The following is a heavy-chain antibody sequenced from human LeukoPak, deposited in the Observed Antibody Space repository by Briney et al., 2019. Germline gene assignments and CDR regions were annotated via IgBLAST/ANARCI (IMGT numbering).Heavy chain of an antibody. CDR1: GFTFSSYS. CDR3: ARDAGSSTYYSYYGMDV. J-gene: IGHJ6*02. V-gene: IGHV3-21*01. D-gene: IGHD6-13*01. Sequence: PGGSLRLSCAASGFTFSSYSMNWVRQAPGKGLEWVSSISSSSSYIYYADSVKGRFTISRDNAKNSLYLQMNSLRAEDTAVYYCARDAGSSTYYSYYGMDVWGQGTTVTVSS. CDR2: ISSSSSYI.